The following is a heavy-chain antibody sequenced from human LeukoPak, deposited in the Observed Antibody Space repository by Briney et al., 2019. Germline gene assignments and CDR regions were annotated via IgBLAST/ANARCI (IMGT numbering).Heavy chain of an antibody. V-gene: IGHV3-21*01. Sequence: GGSLRLSCAASGFSFSSYWMNWVRQAPGKGLKWVSSISSSSYIYYADSVKGRFTVSRDNAKNSLYLQMNSLRAEDTAVYYCASWAGTAAGFSGPFDYWGQGTLVTVSS. J-gene: IGHJ4*02. CDR1: GFSFSSYW. CDR3: ASWAGTAAGFSGPFDY. D-gene: IGHD6-13*01. CDR2: ISSSSYI.